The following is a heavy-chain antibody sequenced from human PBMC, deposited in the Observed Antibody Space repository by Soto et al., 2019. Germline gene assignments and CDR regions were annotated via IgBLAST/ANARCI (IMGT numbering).Heavy chain of an antibody. CDR2: IYWDDDK. V-gene: IGHV2-5*02. CDR1: GFSLSTSGVG. Sequence: SGPTLVNPTQTLTLTCTFSGFSLSTSGVGVAWIRQPPGKALEWLALIYWDDDKRHSPSMKSRLTITKDTSKNPVFLTMTNVDPVDTATYYFSHRPPSTSYGILTGYYVDAVDIGGQGTMVTV. J-gene: IGHJ3*02. CDR3: SHRPPSTSYGILTGYYVDAVDI. D-gene: IGHD3-9*01.